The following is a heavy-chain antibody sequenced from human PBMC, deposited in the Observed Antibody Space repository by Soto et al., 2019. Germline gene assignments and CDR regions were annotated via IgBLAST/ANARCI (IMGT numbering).Heavy chain of an antibody. CDR1: GGSMSTYD. CDR3: ARQRRDFHY. V-gene: IGHV4-59*08. Sequence: SEELCHPWSGSGGSMSTYDWRWCRLLPGKGLQWIGYIFSSGSTNYNPSLKSRVTISVDTSKNQFSLNLSSVTAADTAVYYRARQRRDFHYWGQGPLVTVS. J-gene: IGHJ4*02. CDR2: IFSSGST.